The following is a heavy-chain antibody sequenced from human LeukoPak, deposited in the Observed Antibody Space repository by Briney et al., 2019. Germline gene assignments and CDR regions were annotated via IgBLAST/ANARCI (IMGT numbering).Heavy chain of an antibody. D-gene: IGHD5-12*01. CDR3: VSPTADYPFLYYFDS. Sequence: GGSLRLSCAVSGFTFSSYWMSWVRQAPGKGLEWVAVISSDGNSKNFALSVKGRFAISRDNSKNTLFLQMNNLRSEDTALYYCVSPTADYPFLYYFDSWGQGTLVTVSS. V-gene: IGHV3-30*09. CDR2: ISSDGNSK. CDR1: GFTFSSYW. J-gene: IGHJ4*02.